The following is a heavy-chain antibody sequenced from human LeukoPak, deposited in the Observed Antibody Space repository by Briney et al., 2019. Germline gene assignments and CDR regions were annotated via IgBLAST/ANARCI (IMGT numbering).Heavy chain of an antibody. CDR3: ARDFSGRFTFDY. CDR2: ITYADGSNK. J-gene: IGHJ4*02. Sequence: GGSLRLSCEASGFIFNNYAMSWVRQAPGKGLEWVSVITYADGSNKYYADSVRGRFTISRDNSKNTLYLQMNSLSAEDTAVYYCARDFSGRFTFDYWGQGTLVTVSS. V-gene: IGHV3-30-3*01. CDR1: GFIFNNYA. D-gene: IGHD1-26*01.